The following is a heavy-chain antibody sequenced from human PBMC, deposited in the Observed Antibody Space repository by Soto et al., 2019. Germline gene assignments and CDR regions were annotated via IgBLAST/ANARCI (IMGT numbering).Heavy chain of an antibody. J-gene: IGHJ6*02. CDR2: ISSRSDI. Sequence: GGSLRLSCVGSGFTFSTYSINWVRQAPGKGLEWVSSISSRSDIYYADSVKGRFTISRDNAKNSVSLQMNSLRAEDTAVYYCAREYTAWPLAYGLDVWGQGTMVTVSS. V-gene: IGHV3-21*01. CDR1: GFTFSTYS. CDR3: AREYTAWPLAYGLDV. D-gene: IGHD2-2*02.